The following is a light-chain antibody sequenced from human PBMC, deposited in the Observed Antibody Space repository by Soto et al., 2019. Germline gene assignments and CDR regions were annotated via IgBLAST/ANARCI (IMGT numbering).Light chain of an antibody. CDR3: QQSLTIPYT. J-gene: IGKJ2*01. CDR2: AAS. Sequence: DLQMTQSPSSLSASVGDRVTITCRASQTISTHLNWYQQKPGKAPKLLIYAASTLQSGVPSRFSGSGSGTDFTLTINSLQPEDFATYDCQQSLTIPYTFGQGTKLEIK. CDR1: QTISTH. V-gene: IGKV1-39*01.